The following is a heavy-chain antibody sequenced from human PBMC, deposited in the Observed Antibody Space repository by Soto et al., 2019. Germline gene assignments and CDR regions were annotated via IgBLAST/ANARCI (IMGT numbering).Heavy chain of an antibody. D-gene: IGHD1-26*01. V-gene: IGHV1-69*02. CDR3: ARFPQTAIVGAAYFDY. Sequence: QVQLVQSGAEVKKPGSSVKVSCKASGGTFSSYIISRVRQAPGQGLEWMGRIIPILGIANYAQKFQGRVTITADKSTSIAYMELSSLRSEDTAVYYCARFPQTAIVGAAYFDYWGQGTLVTVSS. J-gene: IGHJ4*02. CDR1: GGTFSSYI. CDR2: IIPILGIA.